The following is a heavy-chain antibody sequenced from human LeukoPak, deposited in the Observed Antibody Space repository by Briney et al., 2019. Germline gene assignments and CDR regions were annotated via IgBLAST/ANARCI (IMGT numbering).Heavy chain of an antibody. CDR3: ARDGSGVWFDY. J-gene: IGHJ4*02. CDR1: GYTFTSYD. CDR2: MNPNSGNT. V-gene: IGHV1-8*03. Sequence: GASVKVSCKASGYTFTSYDINWVRQATGQGLEWMGWMNPNSGNTGYAQKFQGRVTITRNTSISTAYMELRSLRSDDTAVYYCARDGSGVWFDYWGQGTLVTVSS. D-gene: IGHD3-10*01.